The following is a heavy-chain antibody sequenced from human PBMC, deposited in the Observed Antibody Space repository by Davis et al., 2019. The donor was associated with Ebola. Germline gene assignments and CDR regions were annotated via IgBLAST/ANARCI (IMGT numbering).Heavy chain of an antibody. V-gene: IGHV4-31*03. D-gene: IGHD2/OR15-2a*01. J-gene: IGHJ6*02. CDR2: INHSGST. CDR3: ARVDITLGMDV. CDR1: GGSISSGGYY. Sequence: MPSETLSLTCTVSGGSISSGGYYWSWIRQHPGKGLEWIGEINHSGSTNYNPSLKSRVTISVDTSKNQFSLKLSSVTAADTAVYYCARVDITLGMDVWGQGTTVTVSS.